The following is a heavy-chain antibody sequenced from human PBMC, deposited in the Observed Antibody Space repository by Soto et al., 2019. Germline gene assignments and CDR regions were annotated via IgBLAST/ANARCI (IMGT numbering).Heavy chain of an antibody. V-gene: IGHV3-30-3*01. D-gene: IGHD1-26*01. CDR1: GFTFSSYA. J-gene: IGHJ3*02. CDR3: ARNPEVGATRLGDAFDI. CDR2: ISYDGSNK. Sequence: PGGSLRLSCAASGFTFSSYAMHWVRQAPGKGLEWVAVISYDGSNKYYADSVKGRFTISRDNSKNTLYLQMNSLRAEDTAVYYCARNPEVGATRLGDAFDICRQGTMVTVSS.